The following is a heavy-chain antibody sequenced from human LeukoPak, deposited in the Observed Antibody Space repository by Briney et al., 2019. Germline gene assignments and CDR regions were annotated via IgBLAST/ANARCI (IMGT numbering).Heavy chain of an antibody. CDR2: INPNSGGT. CDR1: GYTFTGYY. J-gene: IGHJ4*02. CDR3: AIGLLGGDLFDY. Sequence: AASVKVSCKASGYTFTGYYMQWVRQAPGQGLEWMGWINPNSGGTNYAQKFQGRVTMTRDTSISTAYMELSRLRSDDTAVYYCAIGLLGGDLFDYWGQGTLVTVSS. V-gene: IGHV1-2*02. D-gene: IGHD2-21*02.